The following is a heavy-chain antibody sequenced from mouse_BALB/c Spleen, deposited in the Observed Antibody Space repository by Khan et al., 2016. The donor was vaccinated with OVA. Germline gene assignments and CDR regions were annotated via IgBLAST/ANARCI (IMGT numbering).Heavy chain of an antibody. J-gene: IGHJ1*01. V-gene: IGHV2-6-1*01. CDR1: GFSLTSYG. D-gene: IGHD2-1*01. Sequence: QVQLKESGPGLVAPSQSLSITCTISGFSLTSYGVHWVRQPPGKGLEWLVVIWSDGHTTYNSALKSRLSISKDNSKSQVFLKMKSLQNDATAMYYCARHGYYGNYGPYFDVWGAGTTVTVSS. CDR2: IWSDGHT. CDR3: ARHGYYGNYGPYFDV.